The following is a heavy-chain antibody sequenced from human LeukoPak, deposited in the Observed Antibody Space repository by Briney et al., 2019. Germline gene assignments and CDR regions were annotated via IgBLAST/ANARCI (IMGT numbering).Heavy chain of an antibody. J-gene: IGHJ4*02. CDR1: AYTFTNYG. V-gene: IGHV1-18*01. CDR3: AXXXGRFHTSVY. CDR2: ISAYNGNT. Sequence: GASVKVSCKASAYTFTNYGISWVRQAPGQGLEWMGWISAYNGNTNYAQKLQGRVTMTTDTSTSTAYMELRSLRSDDTAVYYCAXXXGRFHTSVYWGQGTLVTVSS. D-gene: IGHD3-3*01.